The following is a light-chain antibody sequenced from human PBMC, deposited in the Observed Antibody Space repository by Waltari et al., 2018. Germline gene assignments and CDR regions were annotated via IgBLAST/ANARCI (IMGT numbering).Light chain of an antibody. CDR3: MSYTSRHTMI. CDR2: DVT. CDR1: SSDVGGFNW. Sequence: QSALTQPASVSGSPGQSITISCTVTSSDVGGFNWVSWYQQHPGKAPKVMIYDVTNRPSGVSNRFSGSKSGNTATLTISGLQAEDEADYYCMSYTSRHTMIFGGGTRLTVL. V-gene: IGLV2-14*01. J-gene: IGLJ2*01.